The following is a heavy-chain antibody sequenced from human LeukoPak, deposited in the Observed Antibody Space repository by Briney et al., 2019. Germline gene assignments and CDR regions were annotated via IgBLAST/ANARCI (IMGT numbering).Heavy chain of an antibody. J-gene: IGHJ4*02. V-gene: IGHV3-7*03. Sequence: PGGSLRLSCAASGFTFRNYWKTWVRQAPGKGLEWVANISQEGNDKYYVDSVKGRFTISRDNTKNSLFLQMNSLRAEDTAVYYCVVTRTRGDHWGQGTLVTVSS. CDR2: ISQEGNDK. CDR3: VVTRTRGDH. CDR1: GFTFRNYW. D-gene: IGHD4-23*01.